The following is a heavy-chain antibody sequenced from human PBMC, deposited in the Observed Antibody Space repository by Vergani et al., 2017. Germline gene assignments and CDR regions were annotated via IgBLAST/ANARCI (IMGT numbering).Heavy chain of an antibody. CDR1: GFTFNHYA. D-gene: IGHD5-12*01. CDR2: ISGSGGST. V-gene: IGHV3-23*01. CDR3: AKANPRNSGYDYPYYDHAMDV. J-gene: IGHJ6*02. Sequence: EVQLLESGGDLVQPGGSLRLSCAASGFTFNHYAMNWVRQAPGKGLEWVSGISGSGGSTYYAGSVKGRFTISRDSSKNTLYLQMNSLSAGDTAVYYCAKANPRNSGYDYPYYDHAMDVWGQGTTVTVSS.